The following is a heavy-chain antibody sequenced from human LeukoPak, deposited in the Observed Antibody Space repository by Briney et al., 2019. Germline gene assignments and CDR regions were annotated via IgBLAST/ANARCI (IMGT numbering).Heavy chain of an antibody. J-gene: IGHJ4*02. Sequence: SETLSLTCTVSGGSISSSSYYWGWIRQPPGKGLEWIGSIYYSGSTYYNPSLKSRVTISVDTSKNQFSLKLSSVTAADTAVYYCARRGVPYLDYWGQGTLVTVSS. D-gene: IGHD3-10*01. CDR1: GGSISSSSYY. CDR2: IYYSGST. CDR3: ARRGVPYLDY. V-gene: IGHV4-39*07.